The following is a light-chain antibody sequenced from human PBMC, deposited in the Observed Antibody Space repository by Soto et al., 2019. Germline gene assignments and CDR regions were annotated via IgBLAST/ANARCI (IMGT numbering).Light chain of an antibody. J-gene: IGKJ1*01. V-gene: IGKV4-1*01. Sequence: DIVMTQSPDSLAVSLGERATINCKSSQSLLYSSDNKNYLAWYQQKPGQPPKLLIYWASTRESGVPDRFSCSGSGTDFTLTINSLQPEDVAVYYCQKYYTTPRTFGQGTKVEIK. CDR1: QSLLYSSDNKNY. CDR2: WAS. CDR3: QKYYTTPRT.